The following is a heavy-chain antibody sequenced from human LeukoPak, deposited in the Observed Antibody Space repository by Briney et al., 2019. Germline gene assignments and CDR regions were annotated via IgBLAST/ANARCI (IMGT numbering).Heavy chain of an antibody. J-gene: IGHJ4*02. Sequence: PGGSLRLSCAASGFTFSTYAMHWVRQAPGKGLEWVTVISYDGNNEYYADSVKGRFTISRDNSKNTLYLQMNSLRVEDTAVYYCARAGDSSSWPNPFDYWGQGTLVTVSS. CDR2: ISYDGNNE. CDR3: ARAGDSSSWPNPFDY. V-gene: IGHV3-30*04. D-gene: IGHD6-13*01. CDR1: GFTFSTYA.